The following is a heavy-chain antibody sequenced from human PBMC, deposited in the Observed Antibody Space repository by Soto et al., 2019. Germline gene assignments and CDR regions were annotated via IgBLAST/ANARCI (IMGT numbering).Heavy chain of an antibody. V-gene: IGHV4-30-2*01. J-gene: IGHJ5*02. CDR1: NGSIGSGGCS. D-gene: IGHD3-3*01. CDR3: VRVLRPGDWLDP. CDR2: IYHSGST. Sequence: SETMSLNRAVTNGSIGSGGCSWSWIRQPPGKGLEWIGYIYHSGSTYYNPSLKSRVTISVDRSKNQFSLKLRSVTAADTAVYYCVRVLRPGDWLDPWGQGTLVTVSS.